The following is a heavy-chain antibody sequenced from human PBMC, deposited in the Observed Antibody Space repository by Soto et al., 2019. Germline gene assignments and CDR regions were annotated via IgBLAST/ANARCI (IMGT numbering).Heavy chain of an antibody. D-gene: IGHD3-3*01. CDR3: ARDRRRGRGFWEWLLYRYAFDI. V-gene: IGHV1-8*01. Sequence: ASVKVSCKASGYTFTSYDINWVRQATGQGLEWMGWMNPNSGNTGYAQKFQGRVTMTRNTSISTAYMELSSLRSEDTAVYYCARDRRRGRGFWEWLLYRYAFDIGGQGTMVNVSS. J-gene: IGHJ3*02. CDR2: MNPNSGNT. CDR1: GYTFTSYD.